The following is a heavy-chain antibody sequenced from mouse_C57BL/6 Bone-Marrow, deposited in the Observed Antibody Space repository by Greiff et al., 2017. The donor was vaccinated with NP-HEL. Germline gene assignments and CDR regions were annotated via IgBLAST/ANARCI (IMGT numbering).Heavy chain of an antibody. D-gene: IGHD2-4*01. CDR3: ARSDDYPFAY. CDR1: GYSFTGYF. Sequence: EVQGVESGPELVKPGDSVKISCKASGYSFTGYFMNWVMQSHGKSLEWIGRINPYNGDTFYNQKFKGKATLTVDKSSSTAHMELRSLTSEDSAVYYCARSDDYPFAYWGQGTLVTVSA. J-gene: IGHJ3*01. V-gene: IGHV1-20*01. CDR2: INPYNGDT.